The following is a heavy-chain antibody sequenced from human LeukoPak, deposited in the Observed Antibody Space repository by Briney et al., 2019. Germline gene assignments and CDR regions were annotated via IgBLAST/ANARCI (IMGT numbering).Heavy chain of an antibody. Sequence: PGGSLRLSCVASGFTFSTCGMHWVRQAPGKGLEWVAVMSHDGGIEKYADSVKGRFTISRDNSKKTLYLQLNSLRSDDAAVYYCARAEIIHSITHMDVWGQGTTVTVSS. J-gene: IGHJ6*02. CDR3: ARAEIIHSITHMDV. CDR2: MSHDGGIE. CDR1: GFTFSTCG. V-gene: IGHV3-30*03. D-gene: IGHD2/OR15-2a*01.